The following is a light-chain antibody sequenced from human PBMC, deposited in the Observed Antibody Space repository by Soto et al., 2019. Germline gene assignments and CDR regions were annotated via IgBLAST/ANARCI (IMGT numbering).Light chain of an antibody. CDR1: SSDIGGYNY. CDR2: EVS. J-gene: IGLJ1*01. Sequence: QSALTQPASVSGSPGQSITISCTGSSSDIGGYNYVSWYQQHPGKAPKLMIYEVSNRPSGVSNRFSGSKSGNTASLTISGLQADDEADYYCSSYTSTTTLYAFGTGTKVTVL. CDR3: SSYTSTTTLYA. V-gene: IGLV2-14*01.